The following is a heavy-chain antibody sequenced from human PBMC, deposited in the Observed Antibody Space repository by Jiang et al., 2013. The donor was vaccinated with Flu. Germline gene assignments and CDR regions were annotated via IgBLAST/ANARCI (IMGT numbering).Heavy chain of an antibody. CDR3: ARGSYSYGYHFGSDAFDI. CDR2: IYHSGST. D-gene: IGHD5-18*01. J-gene: IGHJ3*02. Sequence: GSGLVKPSGTLSLTCAVSGGSISSSNWWSWVRQPPGKGLEWIGEIYHSGSTNYNPSLKSRVTISVDKSKNQFSLKLSSVTAADTAVYYCARGSYSYGYHFGSDAFDIWGQGTMVTVSS. V-gene: IGHV4-4*02. CDR1: GGSISSSNW.